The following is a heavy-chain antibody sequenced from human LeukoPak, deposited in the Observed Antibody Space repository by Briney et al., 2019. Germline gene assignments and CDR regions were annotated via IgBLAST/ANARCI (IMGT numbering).Heavy chain of an antibody. D-gene: IGHD1-26*01. CDR2: INPNSGGT. CDR1: GYTFTGYY. CDR3: VGRYSESYYDDY. J-gene: IGHJ4*02. V-gene: IGHV1-2*02. Sequence: GASVKVSCKASGYTFTGYYMHWVRQAPGQGLEWMGWINPNSGGTNYAQKFQGRVTMTRDTSISTAYMELSRLRSDDTAVYYCVGRYSESYYDDYWGQGTLVTVSS.